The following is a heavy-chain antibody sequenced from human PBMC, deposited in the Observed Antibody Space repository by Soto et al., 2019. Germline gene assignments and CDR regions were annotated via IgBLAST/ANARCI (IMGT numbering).Heavy chain of an antibody. J-gene: IGHJ6*02. D-gene: IGHD1-1*01. CDR2: IYPGDSDT. CDR1: GYSFTGYW. CDR3: ARQEGYNWDYYYYGMDV. Sequence: GESLKISCNGSGYSFTGYWIGWVRQMPWKGLEWMGIIYPGDSDTGYSPSFQGQVTISADKSISTAYLQWSSLKASDTAMYYCARQEGYNWDYYYYGMDVWGQGTTVTVSS. V-gene: IGHV5-51*01.